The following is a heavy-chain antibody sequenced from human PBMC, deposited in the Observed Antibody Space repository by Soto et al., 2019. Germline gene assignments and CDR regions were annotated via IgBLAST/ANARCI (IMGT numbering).Heavy chain of an antibody. J-gene: IGHJ6*02. CDR1: GYSFTSYW. D-gene: IGHD4-17*01. Sequence: PGESLKISCKGSGYSFTSYWISWVRQMPGKGLEWMGRIDPSDSYTNYSPSFQGHVTISADKSISTAYLQWSSLKASDTALYYCARHTVTLPFYGMDVWGQGTTVTVSS. CDR3: ARHTVTLPFYGMDV. V-gene: IGHV5-10-1*01. CDR2: IDPSDSYT.